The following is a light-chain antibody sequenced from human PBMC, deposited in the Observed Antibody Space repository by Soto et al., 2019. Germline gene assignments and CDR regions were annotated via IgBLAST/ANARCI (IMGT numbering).Light chain of an antibody. CDR2: DAS. Sequence: EIVLTQSPATLSLSPGERATLSCRASQSVSSYLAWYQQKPGQAPRLLIYDASTRATGIPARFSGSGSGTAFTLTITSLEPEDFAVYYCQHYNSWPGFGQGTKLEIK. J-gene: IGKJ2*01. V-gene: IGKV3-11*01. CDR1: QSVSSY. CDR3: QHYNSWPG.